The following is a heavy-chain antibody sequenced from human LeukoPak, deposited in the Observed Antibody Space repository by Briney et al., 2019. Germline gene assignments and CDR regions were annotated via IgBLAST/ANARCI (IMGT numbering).Heavy chain of an antibody. CDR3: AREALSSVDY. D-gene: IGHD2-8*01. J-gene: IGHJ4*02. CDR2: ISSSSSYI. Sequence: GGSLRLSCAASGFTFRTYTTHWVRQAPGKGLEWVSSISSSSSYIYYADSLKGRFTISRDNAKNSLFLQMNSLRAEDTAVYYGAREALSSVDYWGQGTLVTVSS. V-gene: IGHV3-21*01. CDR1: GFTFRTYT.